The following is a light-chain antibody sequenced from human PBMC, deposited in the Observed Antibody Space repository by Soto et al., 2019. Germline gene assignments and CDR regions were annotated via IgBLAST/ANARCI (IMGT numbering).Light chain of an antibody. V-gene: IGLV2-14*03. CDR3: SSYSGSSTLV. Sequence: QSALTQPASVSGSPGQSITISCSGTSSDVGAYNFVSWYQQHPGKAPKLIIYDVSNRPPGVSNRFSGSKSGNTASLTISGLQAEDEADYHCSSYSGSSTLVFGGGTKLTVL. J-gene: IGLJ2*01. CDR2: DVS. CDR1: SSDVGAYNF.